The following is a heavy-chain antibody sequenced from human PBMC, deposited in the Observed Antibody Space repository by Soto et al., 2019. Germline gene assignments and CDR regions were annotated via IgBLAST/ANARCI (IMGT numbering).Heavy chain of an antibody. Sequence: GGSLRLSCAASGFTFSSYWMSWVRQAPGKGLEWVANIKQDGSEKYYVDSVKGRFTISRDNAKNSLYLQMNSLRAEDTAVYYCARDHGISSSSYYFDHWGQGTLVTVSS. V-gene: IGHV3-7*01. CDR1: GFTFSSYW. J-gene: IGHJ4*02. CDR3: ARDHGISSSSYYFDH. CDR2: IKQDGSEK. D-gene: IGHD6-13*01.